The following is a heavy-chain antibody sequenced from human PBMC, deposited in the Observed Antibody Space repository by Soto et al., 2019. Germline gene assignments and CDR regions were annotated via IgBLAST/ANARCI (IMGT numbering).Heavy chain of an antibody. CDR1: GFTVSSNY. J-gene: IGHJ6*03. CDR3: ARDLSGMVRGVIGDYYYYYYYMDV. CDR2: IYSGGST. Sequence: PGGSLRLSCAASGFTVSSNYMSWVRQAPGKGLEWVSVIYSGGSTYYADSVKGRFTISRDNSKNTLYLQMNSLRAEDTAVYYCARDLSGMVRGVIGDYYYYYYYMDVWGKGTTVTVSS. D-gene: IGHD3-10*01. V-gene: IGHV3-66*01.